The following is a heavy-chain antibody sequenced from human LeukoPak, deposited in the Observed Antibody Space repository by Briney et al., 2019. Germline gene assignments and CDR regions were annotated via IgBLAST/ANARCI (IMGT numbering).Heavy chain of an antibody. V-gene: IGHV4-34*01. D-gene: IGHD4-17*01. CDR3: ASAGHDYGDYVWFDP. Sequence: SSETLSLTCAVYGGSFSDYYWASIRQPPGKGLEWIGEIHHSGRTNHNPSLKSRVTISVDTSKNQFSLKLSSVTAADTAVYYCASAGHDYGDYVWFDPWGQGTLVTVSS. CDR2: IHHSGRT. CDR1: GGSFSDYY. J-gene: IGHJ5*02.